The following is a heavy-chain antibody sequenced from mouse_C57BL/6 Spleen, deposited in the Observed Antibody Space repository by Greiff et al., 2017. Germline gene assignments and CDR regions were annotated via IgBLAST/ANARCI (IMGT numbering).Heavy chain of an antibody. Sequence: QVHVKQPGAELVRPGSSVKLSCKASGYTFTSYWMHWVKQRPIQGLEWIGNIDPSDSETHYNQKFKDKATLAVDKSSSTAYMQLSSLTSEDSAVYYCASDGSREGFAYWGQGTLVTVSA. J-gene: IGHJ3*01. D-gene: IGHD1-1*01. CDR2: IDPSDSET. CDR1: GYTFTSYW. V-gene: IGHV1-52*01. CDR3: ASDGSREGFAY.